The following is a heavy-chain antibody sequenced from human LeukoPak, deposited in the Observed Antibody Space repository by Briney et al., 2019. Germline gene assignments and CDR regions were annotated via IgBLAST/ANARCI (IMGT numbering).Heavy chain of an antibody. D-gene: IGHD6-13*01. CDR3: ARAFYSSSWYHKEDFVDY. J-gene: IGHJ4*02. Sequence: PSETLSLTCTVSGYSINNGYYWGWIRQPPGKGLEWIGSIYHSGSTYYKPSLQSRVTISVDTSKNQFSLKLSSVTAADTAVYYCARAFYSSSWYHKEDFVDYWGPGNPVTVSS. CDR1: GYSINNGYY. V-gene: IGHV4-38-2*02. CDR2: IYHSGST.